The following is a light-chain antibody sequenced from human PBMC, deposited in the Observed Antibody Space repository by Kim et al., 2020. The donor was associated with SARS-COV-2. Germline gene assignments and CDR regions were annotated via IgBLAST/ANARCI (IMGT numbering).Light chain of an antibody. Sequence: PGERATLSCRASQTFASTYLAWYQQKPGQAPRLLIYDTSSRATGIPDRFSGSGSGTDFSLTISRLEPEDCAVYYCQQYGTSPGWTFGQGTKLEI. CDR3: QQYGTSPGWT. CDR1: QTFASTY. V-gene: IGKV3-20*01. CDR2: DTS. J-gene: IGKJ1*01.